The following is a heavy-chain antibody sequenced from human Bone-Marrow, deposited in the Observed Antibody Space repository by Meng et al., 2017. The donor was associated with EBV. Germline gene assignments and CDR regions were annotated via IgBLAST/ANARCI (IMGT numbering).Heavy chain of an antibody. CDR2: ITSVGITI. J-gene: IGHJ5*02. Sequence: QVQLVESGGXVVKPGGSXRLSGAASGFTFSDYYRSWNRQAPGKGLEWVSYITSVGITIYYADSVKGRFTISRDNAKNSLYLQMNSLRVEDTAVYYCARDYGGNWFDPGGQGTLVTVAT. CDR3: ARDYGGNWFDP. V-gene: IGHV3-11*01. CDR1: GFTFSDYY. D-gene: IGHD4-23*01.